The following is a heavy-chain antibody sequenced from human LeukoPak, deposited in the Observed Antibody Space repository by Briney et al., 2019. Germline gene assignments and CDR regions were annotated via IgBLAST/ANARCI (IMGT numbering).Heavy chain of an antibody. V-gene: IGHV4-59*12. J-gene: IGHJ3*02. CDR1: GGSISSYY. D-gene: IGHD2-2*01. Sequence: PSETLSLTCTVSGGSISSYYWSWIRQPPGKGLEWIGYIYYSGSTNYNPSLKSRVTISVDTSKNQFSLKLSSVTAADTAVYYCARKSCSSTSCYVARNAFDIWGQGTMVTVSS. CDR2: IYYSGST. CDR3: ARKSCSSTSCYVARNAFDI.